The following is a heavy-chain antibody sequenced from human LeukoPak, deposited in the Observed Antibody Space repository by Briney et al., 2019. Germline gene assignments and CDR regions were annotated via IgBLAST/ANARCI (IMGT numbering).Heavy chain of an antibody. D-gene: IGHD3-10*01. Sequence: PSETLSLTCTVSGGSISTYYWSWIRKPPGKGLEWIGHIYYSGSTYYNPSLKSRVTISVDTSKNQFSLKLSSVTAADTAVYYCARDTTYYGSGSFVLWGQGTLVTVSS. J-gene: IGHJ4*02. CDR1: GGSISTYY. CDR3: ARDTTYYGSGSFVL. V-gene: IGHV4-59*12. CDR2: IYYSGST.